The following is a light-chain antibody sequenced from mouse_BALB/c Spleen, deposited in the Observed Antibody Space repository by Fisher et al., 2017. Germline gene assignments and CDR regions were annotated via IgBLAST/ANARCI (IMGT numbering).Light chain of an antibody. V-gene: IGKV12-46*01. CDR1: ENIYSN. Sequence: DIVLTQSPASLSVSVGETVTITCRASENIYSNLAWYQQKQGKSPQLLVYAATNLADGVPSRFSGSGSGTQYSLKINSLQSEDFGSYYCQHFWGTPRTFGGGTKLEIK. CDR3: QHFWGTPRT. J-gene: IGKJ1*01. CDR2: AAT.